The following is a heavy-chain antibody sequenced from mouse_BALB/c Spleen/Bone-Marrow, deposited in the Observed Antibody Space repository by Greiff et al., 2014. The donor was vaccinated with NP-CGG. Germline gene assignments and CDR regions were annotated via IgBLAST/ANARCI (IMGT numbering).Heavy chain of an antibody. CDR2: INPYNGDT. J-gene: IGHJ3*01. CDR3: GGQDGYYGEFAY. V-gene: IGHV1-37*01. CDR1: GYSFTGYF. D-gene: IGHD2-3*01. Sequence: VQLKESGPELVKPGASVKISYKASGYSFTGYFMNWVKQSHGKSLEWIGRINPYNGDTFYNQKFKGKATLTVDKSSSTAHMELLSLTSEDSAVYYCGGQDGYYGEFAYWGQGTLVTVSA.